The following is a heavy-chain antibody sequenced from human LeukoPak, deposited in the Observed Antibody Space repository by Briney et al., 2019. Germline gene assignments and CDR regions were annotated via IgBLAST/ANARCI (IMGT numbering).Heavy chain of an antibody. V-gene: IGHV5-51*01. CDR1: GDSFTSYW. D-gene: IGHD2-2*01. J-gene: IGHJ4*02. CDR3: ARRQGCSSTSCPPDY. CDR2: IYPADSDI. Sequence: GESLKISCKGSGDSFTSYWIGWVRQMPGKGLEWMGIIYPADSDIRYSPSFQGQVTISADRSTSTAYLQWSSLKASDTAMYYCARRQGCSSTSCPPDYWGQGTLVTVSP.